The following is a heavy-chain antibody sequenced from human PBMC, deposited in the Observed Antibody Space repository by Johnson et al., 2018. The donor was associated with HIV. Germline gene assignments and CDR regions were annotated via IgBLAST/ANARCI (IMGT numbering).Heavy chain of an antibody. CDR3: ARGIIVSPDAFDF. J-gene: IGHJ3*01. CDR1: GFTFSSYA. CDR2: ISYAGSNK. D-gene: IGHD5/OR15-5a*01. Sequence: QVQLVESGGGVVQPGRSLRLSCAASGFTFSSYAMHWVRQAPGKGLEWVAVISYAGSNKFYADSVQGRFTISRDNSKNTLYLQMNSLRREDTAVYYCARGIIVSPDAFDFWGQGTMVTVSS. V-gene: IGHV3-30*04.